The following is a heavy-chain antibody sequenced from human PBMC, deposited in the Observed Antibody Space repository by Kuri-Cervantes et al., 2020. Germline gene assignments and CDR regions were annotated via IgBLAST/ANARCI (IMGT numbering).Heavy chain of an antibody. CDR1: GFTDSDKY. J-gene: IGHJ4*02. CDR3: ARDLESIVVVPAAIDY. Sequence: GESLKISCAASGFTDSDKYMSWVRQAPGKGLERVSVIYSGGDTYHADSVKGRFTISRDKSKNTLYLQMNSLRVEDTAVYYCARDLESIVVVPAAIDYWGQGTLVTVSS. D-gene: IGHD2-2*01. V-gene: IGHV3-53*01. CDR2: IYSGGDT.